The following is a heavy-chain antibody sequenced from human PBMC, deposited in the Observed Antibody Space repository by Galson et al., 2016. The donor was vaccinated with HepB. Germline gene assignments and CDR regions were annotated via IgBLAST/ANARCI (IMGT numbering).Heavy chain of an antibody. J-gene: IGHJ4*02. D-gene: IGHD6-13*01. Sequence: SLRLSCAASGSTFSSYAMAWVRQAPGKGLEWVSGMSDSDDIYYSPTVKGRFTISRDNSKNTVFLQLTSLRAEDAAVYYCAKDKRGHSSAWYWYFDYWGPGTLVSVSS. CDR1: GSTFSSYA. CDR3: AKDKRGHSSAWYWYFDY. V-gene: IGHV3-23*01. CDR2: MSDSDDI.